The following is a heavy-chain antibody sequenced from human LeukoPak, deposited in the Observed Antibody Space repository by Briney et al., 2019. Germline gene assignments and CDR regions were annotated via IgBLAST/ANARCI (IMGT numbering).Heavy chain of an antibody. Sequence: GASVNASCKASGGTFSSYAISWVRQAPGQGLEWMGGIIPIFGTANYAQKFQGRVTITADELTSTAYMELSSLRSEDTAVYYCASVSGYYDFWSGSLDDYWGQGTLVTVSS. D-gene: IGHD3-3*01. V-gene: IGHV1-69*13. CDR1: GGTFSSYA. CDR2: IIPIFGTA. J-gene: IGHJ4*02. CDR3: ASVSGYYDFWSGSLDDY.